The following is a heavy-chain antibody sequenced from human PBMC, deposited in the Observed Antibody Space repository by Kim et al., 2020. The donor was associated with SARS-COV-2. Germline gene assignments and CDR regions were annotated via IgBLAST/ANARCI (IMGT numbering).Heavy chain of an antibody. V-gene: IGHV1-46*01. J-gene: IGHJ4*02. Sequence: YAQKFQGRVTMTRDTSTSTVYMELSSLRSEDTAVYYCARDRVTMIVAFDYWGQGTLVTVSS. D-gene: IGHD3-22*01. CDR3: ARDRVTMIVAFDY.